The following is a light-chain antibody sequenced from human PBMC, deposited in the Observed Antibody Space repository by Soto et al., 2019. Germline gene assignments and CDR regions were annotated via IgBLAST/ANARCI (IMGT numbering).Light chain of an antibody. CDR3: QQYGSSSPIT. CDR2: GAS. J-gene: IGKJ5*01. CDR1: QSVSSNY. Sequence: EIVLTQSPGTLSLSPGERATLSCRASQSVSSNYLAWYQQKPGQAPRLLIYGASSRATGIPDRFSGSGSGTDFTLTISSLEPEDFAVYFCQQYGSSSPITFGQGTRLEIK. V-gene: IGKV3-20*01.